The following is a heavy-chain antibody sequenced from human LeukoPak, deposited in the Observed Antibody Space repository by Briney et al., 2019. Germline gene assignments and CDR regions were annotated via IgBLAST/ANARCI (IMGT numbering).Heavy chain of an antibody. V-gene: IGHV4-39*07. J-gene: IGHJ4*02. Sequence: PSETLSLTCTVSGGSISSSSYYWGWIRQPPGKGLEWIGSIYYSGSTYYNPSLKSRVTISVDTSKNQFSLKLSSVTAADTAVYYCARRDQYSSGEFDYWGQGTLVTVSS. CDR3: ARRDQYSSGEFDY. CDR1: GGSISSSSYY. D-gene: IGHD6-19*01. CDR2: IYYSGST.